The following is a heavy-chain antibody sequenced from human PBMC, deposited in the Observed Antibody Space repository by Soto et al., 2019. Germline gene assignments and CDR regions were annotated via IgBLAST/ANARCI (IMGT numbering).Heavy chain of an antibody. CDR1: GFTFSSYA. Sequence: GGSLRLSCAASGFTFSSYAMHWVRQAPGKGLEWVAVISYDGSNKYYADSVKGRFTISRDNSKNTLYLQMNSLRAEDTAVYYCARGKYVWGSYRLDYYYYYGMDVWGQGTTVTVSS. V-gene: IGHV3-30-3*01. D-gene: IGHD3-16*02. CDR2: ISYDGSNK. CDR3: ARGKYVWGSYRLDYYYYYGMDV. J-gene: IGHJ6*02.